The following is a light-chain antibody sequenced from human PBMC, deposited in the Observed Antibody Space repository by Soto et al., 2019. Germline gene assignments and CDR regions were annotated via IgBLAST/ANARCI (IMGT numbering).Light chain of an antibody. Sequence: EIVLTQSPATLSLSPGERATLSCRASQSVSSYLAWYQQKPGQAPRLLIYDASNRATGIPARFSGSGSGTDFTLTISSLEPEGFAVYYCQQRSNWSYTFGQGTKLEIK. CDR2: DAS. CDR3: QQRSNWSYT. J-gene: IGKJ2*01. CDR1: QSVSSY. V-gene: IGKV3-11*01.